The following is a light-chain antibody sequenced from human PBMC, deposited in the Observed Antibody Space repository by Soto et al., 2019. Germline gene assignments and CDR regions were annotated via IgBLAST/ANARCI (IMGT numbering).Light chain of an antibody. CDR1: QSVSRY. CDR2: DAS. J-gene: IGKJ2*01. CDR3: QQRFNWPRFT. V-gene: IGKV3-11*01. Sequence: EIVLTQSPATLSLSPGERATLSCRASQSVSRYLAWYQQKPGQGPRLLIDDASNRATGIPATFSGGGSGTDVNLPISSLEPEDFAVYYCQQRFNWPRFTFGQGIKLEIK.